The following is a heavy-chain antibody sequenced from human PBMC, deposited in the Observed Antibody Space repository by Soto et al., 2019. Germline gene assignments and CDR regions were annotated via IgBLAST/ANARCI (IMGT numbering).Heavy chain of an antibody. CDR1: GGTFSSYA. CDR2: VIPIFGTA. CDR3: ARAPTTVTTAWYFDY. V-gene: IGHV1-69*13. J-gene: IGHJ4*02. Sequence: ASVKVSCKASGGTFSSYAISWVRQAPGQGLEWMGGVIPIFGTANYAQKFQGRVTITADESTSTAYMELSSLRSEDTAVYYCARAPTTVTTAWYFDYWGQGTLVTVSS. D-gene: IGHD4-17*01.